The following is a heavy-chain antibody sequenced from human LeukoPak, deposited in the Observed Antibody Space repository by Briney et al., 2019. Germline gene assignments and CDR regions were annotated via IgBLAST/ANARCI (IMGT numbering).Heavy chain of an antibody. V-gene: IGHV1-24*01. D-gene: IGHD5-24*01. Sequence: ASVKVSCKVSGYTLTELSMHWVRQAPGKGLEWMGGFDPEDGETIYAQKFQGRVTMTEDTSTDTAYMELSSLRSEDTAVYYCARSRDNKYHRAYWYFDLWGRGTLVTVSS. J-gene: IGHJ2*01. CDR3: ARSRDNKYHRAYWYFDL. CDR2: FDPEDGET. CDR1: GYTLTELS.